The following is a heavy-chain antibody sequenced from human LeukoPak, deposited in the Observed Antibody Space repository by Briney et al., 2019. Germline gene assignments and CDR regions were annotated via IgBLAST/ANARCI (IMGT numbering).Heavy chain of an antibody. CDR3: AKSLGSSSWYFSSGMDV. CDR2: ISGSDGST. V-gene: IGHV3-23*01. Sequence: GGSLRLSCAASGFTFSSYAMSWVRQAPGKGLEWVSGISGSDGSTYYADSVKGRFTISRDNSKNRLYLLMNSLRAEDTALYYCAKSLGSSSWYFSSGMDVWGQGTTVTVSS. D-gene: IGHD6-6*01. CDR1: GFTFSSYA. J-gene: IGHJ6*02.